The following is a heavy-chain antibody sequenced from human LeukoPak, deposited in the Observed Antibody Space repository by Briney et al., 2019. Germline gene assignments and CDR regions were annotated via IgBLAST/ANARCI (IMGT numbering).Heavy chain of an antibody. J-gene: IGHJ4*02. CDR3: ATIQRWLQYPEKKFDY. Sequence: GASVKVSCKASGYTFTGYYMHWVRQAPGQGLEWMGGFDPEDGETIYAQKFQGRVTMTEDTSTDTAYMELSSLRSEDTAVYYCATIQRWLQYPEKKFDYWGQGTLVTVSS. D-gene: IGHD5-24*01. CDR1: GYTFTGYY. CDR2: FDPEDGET. V-gene: IGHV1-24*01.